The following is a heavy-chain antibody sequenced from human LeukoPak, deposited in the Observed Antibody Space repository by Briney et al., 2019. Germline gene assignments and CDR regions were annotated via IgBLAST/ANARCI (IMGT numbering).Heavy chain of an antibody. V-gene: IGHV4-59*01. J-gene: IGHJ5*02. CDR1: GGSISSYY. CDR3: AGEGRVLRCFVWLAPGWFDP. Sequence: AETLSLICTVSGGSISSYYWSWIRQPPGRGLEWIGYIYYSGSTNYNPSLKSRVTISVKTSKNHFFLKLSSVTAADTALFSCAGEGRVLRCFVWLAPGWFDPWGQGTLVTVFS. D-gene: IGHD3-9*01. CDR2: IYYSGST.